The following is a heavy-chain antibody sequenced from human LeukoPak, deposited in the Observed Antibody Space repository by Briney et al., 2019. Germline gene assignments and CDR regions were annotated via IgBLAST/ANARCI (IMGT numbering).Heavy chain of an antibody. CDR3: ARHLQGIAGY. D-gene: IGHD6-13*01. CDR2: IYDSGST. J-gene: IGHJ4*02. CDR1: GGSINNYY. Sequence: SETLSLTCAVSGGSINNYYWSWIRQPPGKGLEWIGYIYDSGSTYYNPSLKSRVTISVDTSKNQFSLKLSSVTAADTAVYYCARHLQGIAGYWGQGTLVTVSS. V-gene: IGHV4-59*08.